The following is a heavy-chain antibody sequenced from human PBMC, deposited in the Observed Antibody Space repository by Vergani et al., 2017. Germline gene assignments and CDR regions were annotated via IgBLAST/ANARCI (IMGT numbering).Heavy chain of an antibody. D-gene: IGHD4-17*01. V-gene: IGHV3-21*01. Sequence: EVQLVESGGGLVKPGGSLRLSCAASGFTFSSYSMNWVRQAPGKGLEWVSGISWNSGSIGYADSVKGRFTISRDNAKNSLYLQMNSLRAEDTAVYYCAKDEGDYGDAYYYMDVWGKGTTVTVSS. CDR2: ISWNSGSI. CDR1: GFTFSSYS. CDR3: AKDEGDYGDAYYYMDV. J-gene: IGHJ6*03.